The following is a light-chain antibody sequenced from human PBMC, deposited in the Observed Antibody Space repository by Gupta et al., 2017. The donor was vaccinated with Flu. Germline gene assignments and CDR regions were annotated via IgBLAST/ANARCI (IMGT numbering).Light chain of an antibody. J-gene: IGKJ4*01. CDR3: QQYRDWPLT. CDR1: QSFTGN. V-gene: IGKV3-15*01. Sequence: EIVMTQSPAPLSVSPGERVTLFCRASQSFTGNLAWYQQKRGQAPRLLISGVSTRATGVPARFRGSGSGTEFTLTISSLQSEDFAVYYCQQYRDWPLTFGGGTRVEIK. CDR2: GVS.